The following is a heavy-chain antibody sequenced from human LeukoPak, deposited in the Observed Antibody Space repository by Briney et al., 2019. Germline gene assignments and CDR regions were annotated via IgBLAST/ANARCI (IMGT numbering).Heavy chain of an antibody. V-gene: IGHV3-48*03. J-gene: IGHJ6*02. CDR3: ASGLTVVPAAKHYYYGMDV. CDR2: ISSSGSTI. D-gene: IGHD2-2*01. Sequence: GGSLRLSCAASGFTFSSYEMNWVRQAPGKGLEWVSYISSSGSTIYYADSVKGRFTISRDNAKNSLYLQMNSLRSEDTAVYYCASGLTVVPAAKHYYYGMDVWGQGTTVTVSS. CDR1: GFTFSSYE.